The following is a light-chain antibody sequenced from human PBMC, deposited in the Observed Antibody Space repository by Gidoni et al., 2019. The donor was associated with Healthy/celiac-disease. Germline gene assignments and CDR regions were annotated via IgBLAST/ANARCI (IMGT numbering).Light chain of an antibody. CDR1: QSVSSY. Sequence: EIVLTQSPATLSLSPGERAPLSCRLSQSVSSYLAWYQQLPTQAPRPLIYDASHRAIGIRARFSGSGSGTDFTLTISSLGPEDYAVYYCQQRSNWPLPLTFGGXTKVEIK. V-gene: IGKV3-11*01. CDR3: QQRSNWPLPLT. J-gene: IGKJ4*01. CDR2: DAS.